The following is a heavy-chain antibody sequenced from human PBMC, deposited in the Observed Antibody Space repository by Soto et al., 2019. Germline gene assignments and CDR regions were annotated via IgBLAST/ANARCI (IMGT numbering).Heavy chain of an antibody. CDR1: GYTFTVYY. CDR3: ARDLAKGGGSAGFDY. V-gene: IGHV1-2*02. D-gene: IGHD1-26*01. Sequence: GASVKVSCKASGYTFTVYYMHWVRQAPGQGLEWMGWINPKSGGTMYPQKFQGRVTMTWDTSISTAYMALTRLRSDDTAAYYCARDLAKGGGSAGFDYWGQGTLVTVSS. CDR2: INPKSGGT. J-gene: IGHJ4*02.